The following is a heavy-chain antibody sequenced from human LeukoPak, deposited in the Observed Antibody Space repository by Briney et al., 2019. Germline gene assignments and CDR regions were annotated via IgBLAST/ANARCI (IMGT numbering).Heavy chain of an antibody. CDR2: IYSGGST. V-gene: IGHV3-53*04. D-gene: IGHD5-12*01. Sequence: GGSLRLSCAASGLTVSNNYMSWVRQAPGKGLEWVSVIYSGGSTYYADSVKGRFTISRHNSKNTLDLQMNSLRAEDTAVYYCAREGVATGGYFDYWGQGTLVTVSS. CDR1: GLTVSNNY. CDR3: AREGVATGGYFDY. J-gene: IGHJ4*02.